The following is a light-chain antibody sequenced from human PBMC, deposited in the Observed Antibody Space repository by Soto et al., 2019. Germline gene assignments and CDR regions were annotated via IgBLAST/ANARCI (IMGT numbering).Light chain of an antibody. CDR2: GIS. CDR1: QSVTNSF. V-gene: IGKV3-20*01. CDR3: QQYSTLPHT. Sequence: EVVLTQSPATLSLSPGERATLSCRATQSVTNSFFAWYQQKPGQAPRLLIYGISSRATGIPDRFSGSGSGTDFTLTISRLEPEDFVVYYCQQYSTLPHTFGQGSKVDIK. J-gene: IGKJ2*01.